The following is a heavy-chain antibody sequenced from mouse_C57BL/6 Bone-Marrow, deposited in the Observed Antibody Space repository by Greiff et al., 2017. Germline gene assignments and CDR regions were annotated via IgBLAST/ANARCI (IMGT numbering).Heavy chain of an antibody. CDR2: IDPGGGYT. CDR1: GYTFTNYW. J-gene: IGHJ4*01. V-gene: IGHV1-63*01. Sequence: QVQLQQSGAELVRPGTSVKMSCKASGYTFTNYWIGWAKQRPGHGLEWIGDIDPGGGYTNNNEKFKGKATLTADKSSSTAYMQFRSLTSEDAAIYYCARLPNSYAMDYWGQGTSVTVSS. D-gene: IGHD4-1*02. CDR3: ARLPNSYAMDY.